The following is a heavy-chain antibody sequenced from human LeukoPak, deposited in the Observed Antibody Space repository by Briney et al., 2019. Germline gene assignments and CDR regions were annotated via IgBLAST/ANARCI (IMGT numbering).Heavy chain of an antibody. CDR3: ARELRYSSADSCYSCDY. Sequence: SETLSLTCTVSSGSISSGDYYWSWIRQPPGKGLEWIGYIYYSGSTYYNPSLKSRVTISVDTSKNQFSLKMSSVTAADTAFYYCARELRYSSADSCYSCDYWGRGSLVTVSS. V-gene: IGHV4-30-4*01. J-gene: IGHJ4*02. CDR1: SGSISSGDYY. D-gene: IGHD2-15*01. CDR2: IYYSGST.